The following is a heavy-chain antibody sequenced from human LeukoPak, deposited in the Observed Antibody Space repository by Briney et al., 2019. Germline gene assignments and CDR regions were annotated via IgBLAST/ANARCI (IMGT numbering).Heavy chain of an antibody. CDR2: ISSSGSTI. CDR3: ARNQYSSSSSYDY. CDR1: RFTFSDYY. J-gene: IGHJ4*02. D-gene: IGHD6-6*01. V-gene: IGHV3-11*01. Sequence: GGSLRLSCAASRFTFSDYYMSWIRQAPGKGLEWVSYISSSGSTIYYADSVKGRFTISRDNAKNSLYLQMNSLRAEDTAVYYCARNQYSSSSSYDYWGQGTLVTVSS.